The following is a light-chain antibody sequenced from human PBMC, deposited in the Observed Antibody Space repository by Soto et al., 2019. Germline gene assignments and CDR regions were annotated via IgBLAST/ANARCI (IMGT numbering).Light chain of an antibody. CDR1: QSVSSR. CDR3: HQYNNLWT. J-gene: IGKJ1*01. V-gene: IGKV3-15*01. Sequence: DIVMTQSPATLSLSQCERFTLSCRASQSVSSRLAWYQQKPGQSPRLLIYGASTRATGIPARFSGSGSGTEFTLTISSLQSEDFGVYYCHQYNNLWTFGQGTKVDI. CDR2: GAS.